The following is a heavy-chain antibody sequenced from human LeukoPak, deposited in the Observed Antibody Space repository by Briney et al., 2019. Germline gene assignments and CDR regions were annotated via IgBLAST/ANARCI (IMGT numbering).Heavy chain of an antibody. CDR2: ISTYNGDT. V-gene: IGHV1-18*01. CDR1: GYSFTKYG. Sequence: GASVKVSCKASGYSFTKYGINWVRQAPGQGLEWMGWISTYNGDTKYAQKFQGRVTMTTDTSTSTAYMELRSLRSDDTAVYYCARDPSNSSGWRAWGDSWGQGILVTVSS. D-gene: IGHD6-25*01. CDR3: ARDPSNSSGWRAWGDS. J-gene: IGHJ5*01.